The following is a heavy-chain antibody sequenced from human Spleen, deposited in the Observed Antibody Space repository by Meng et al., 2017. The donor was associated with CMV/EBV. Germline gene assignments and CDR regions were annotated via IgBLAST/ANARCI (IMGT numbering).Heavy chain of an antibody. Sequence: GGSLRLSCAASGFTVSSNYMTWVRQAPGKRLEWVSVLFSGGSKYYADSVRGRFAISRDNSNNTLYLQMNSLRAEDTAVYYCAKTNWNYPSLDYWGQGTLVTVSS. D-gene: IGHD1-7*01. CDR3: AKTNWNYPSLDY. CDR1: GFTVSSNY. CDR2: LFSGGSK. V-gene: IGHV3-53*01. J-gene: IGHJ4*02.